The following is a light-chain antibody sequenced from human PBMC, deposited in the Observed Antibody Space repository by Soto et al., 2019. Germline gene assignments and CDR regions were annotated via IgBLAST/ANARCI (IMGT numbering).Light chain of an antibody. CDR3: QQLNSYPPT. CDR2: AAS. CDR1: QGISSY. J-gene: IGKJ4*01. Sequence: IQLTQSPSSLSASVGDRVTITCRASQGISSYLAWYQQKPGKAPKLLIYAASTLQSGVPSRFSGCGSGTDFTLTISSLQPEDFATYYCQQLNSYPPTFGGGTKVEIK. V-gene: IGKV1-9*01.